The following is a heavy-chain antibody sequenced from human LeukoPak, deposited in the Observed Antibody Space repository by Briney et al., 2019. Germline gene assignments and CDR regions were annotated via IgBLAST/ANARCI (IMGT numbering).Heavy chain of an antibody. V-gene: IGHV3-30*03. J-gene: IGHJ4*02. D-gene: IGHD3-22*01. CDR1: GFTFSSYG. Sequence: GGSLRLSCAASGFTFSSYGMHWVHQAPGKGLEWVAVISYDGSNKYYADSVKGRFTISRDNAKNTLYLQMNSLRAEDTAVYYCARAGDYYDSSGYFSNFDYWGQGTLVTVSS. CDR3: ARAGDYYDSSGYFSNFDY. CDR2: ISYDGSNK.